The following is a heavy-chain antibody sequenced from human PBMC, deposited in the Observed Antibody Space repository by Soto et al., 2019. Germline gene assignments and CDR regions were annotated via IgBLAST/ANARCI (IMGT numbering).Heavy chain of an antibody. CDR3: ARAIYSGYDYWYFDL. V-gene: IGHV4-59*01. CDR2: IYYSGST. Sequence: SETLSLTCTVSGGSISSYYWSWIRQPQGKGLEWIGYIYYSGSTNYNPSLKSRVTISVDTSKNQFSLKLSSVTAADTAVYYCARAIYSGYDYWYFDLWGRGTLVTVSS. J-gene: IGHJ2*01. CDR1: GGSISSYY. D-gene: IGHD5-12*01.